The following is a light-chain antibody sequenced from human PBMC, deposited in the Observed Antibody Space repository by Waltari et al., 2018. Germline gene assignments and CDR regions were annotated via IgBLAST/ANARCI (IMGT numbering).Light chain of an antibody. J-gene: IGKJ2*01. CDR3: QQRSNWLRAYT. V-gene: IGKV3-11*01. CDR2: DAT. Sequence: EIVLTQSPVTLSLSPGQRATLSCRASQSVDNFLGWYHPKPGQAPRLLIYDATKRAPGIPARFSGGGSATDFTLTISSLEPEDFAVYYCQQRSNWLRAYTFGQGTKLEIK. CDR1: QSVDNF.